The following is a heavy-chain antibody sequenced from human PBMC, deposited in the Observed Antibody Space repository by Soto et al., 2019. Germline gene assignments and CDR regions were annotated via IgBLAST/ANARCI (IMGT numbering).Heavy chain of an antibody. CDR3: TKDYCTSVSCATCFPYWFDA. CDR2: ISGSGGVT. Sequence: GGSLRVSCAASGFTFGTYAMSWVRQAPGKGLELVSTISGSGGVTYYADSVKGRFSISRDNSKNTLYLQINSRGAEYATIYYCTKDYCTSVSCATCFPYWFDASRQGSVVTVSS. CDR1: GFTFGTYA. J-gene: IGHJ5*02. D-gene: IGHD2-2*01. V-gene: IGHV3-23*01.